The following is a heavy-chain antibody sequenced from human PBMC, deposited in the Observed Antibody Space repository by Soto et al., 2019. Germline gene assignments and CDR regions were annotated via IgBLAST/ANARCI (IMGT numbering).Heavy chain of an antibody. CDR1: GGSISSGGYY. D-gene: IGHD3-10*01. Sequence: SETLSLTCTVSGGSISSGGYYWSWIRQHPGKGLEWIGYIYYSGSTYYNPSLKSRVTISVDTSKNQFSLKLGSVTAADTAVYYCARVRGQLPYYYYGMDVWGQGTTVTVSS. J-gene: IGHJ6*02. CDR2: IYYSGST. CDR3: ARVRGQLPYYYYGMDV. V-gene: IGHV4-31*03.